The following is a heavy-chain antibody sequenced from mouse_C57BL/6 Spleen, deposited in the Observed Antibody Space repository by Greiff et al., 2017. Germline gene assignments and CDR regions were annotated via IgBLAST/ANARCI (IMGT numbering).Heavy chain of an antibody. D-gene: IGHD2-4*01. V-gene: IGHV1-4*01. CDR1: GYTFTSYT. J-gene: IGHJ3*01. CDR3: ARCGLGAWFAY. Sequence: VQLQQSGAELARPGASVKMSCKASGYTFTSYTMHWVKQRPGQGLEWIGYINPSSGYTMYNQKFKDKATVTADKSSSSAYMQLSSLTSEVTAVYCCARCGLGAWFAYWGQGTLVTVSA. CDR2: INPSSGYT.